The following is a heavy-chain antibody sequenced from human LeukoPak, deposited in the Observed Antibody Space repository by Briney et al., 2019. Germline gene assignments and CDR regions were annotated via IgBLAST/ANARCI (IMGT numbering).Heavy chain of an antibody. CDR2: IIPIFGTA. J-gene: IGHJ4*02. D-gene: IGHD5-24*01. CDR3: ARGRGFEATIDY. Sequence: GASVKVSCKASGGTFSSYAIGWVRQAPGQGLEWMGGIIPIFGTANYAQKFQGRVTITADESTSTAYMELSSLRSEDTAVYYCARGRGFEATIDYWGQGTLVTVSS. CDR1: GGTFSSYA. V-gene: IGHV1-69*13.